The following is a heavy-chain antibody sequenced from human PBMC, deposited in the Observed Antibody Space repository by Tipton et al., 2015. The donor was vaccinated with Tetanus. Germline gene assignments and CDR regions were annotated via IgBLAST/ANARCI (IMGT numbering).Heavy chain of an antibody. D-gene: IGHD3-22*01. CDR1: GGSFSGNY. CDR2: VSDSGST. J-gene: IGHJ6*02. Sequence: TLSLTCGVSGGSFSGNYWSWIRQPPGKGLEWIGYVSDSGSTYSNPSLRSRIIISVDTSKNQFSLIPSSVTAADTAVYYCARATPSGSYFVRYYSMDVWGQGTTVVVSS. CDR3: ARATPSGSYFVRYYSMDV. V-gene: IGHV4-30-4*08.